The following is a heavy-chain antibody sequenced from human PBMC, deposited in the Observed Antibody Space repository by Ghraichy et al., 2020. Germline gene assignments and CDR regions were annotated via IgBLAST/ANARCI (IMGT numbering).Heavy chain of an antibody. V-gene: IGHV4-59*01. CDR3: ARWGPGEATTGFDQ. CDR1: AGTIGVYY. CDR2: IYYGGKT. D-gene: IGHD1-26*01. Sequence: GSLRLSCSVSAGTIGVYYWTWIRQSPGTGLQWIGYIYYGGKTNYNPSLGSRVTISGDTSKNQFSLKLTAVTAADTAVYYCARWGPGEATTGFDQWGQGIRVTVSS. J-gene: IGHJ4*02.